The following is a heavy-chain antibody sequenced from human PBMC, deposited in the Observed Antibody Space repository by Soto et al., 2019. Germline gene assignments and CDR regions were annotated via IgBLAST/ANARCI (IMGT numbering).Heavy chain of an antibody. CDR2: ISYDGSNK. D-gene: IGHD3-22*01. Sequence: GSLRLSCAASGFTFSSYGMHWVRQAPGKGLEWVAVISYDGSNKYYADSVKGRFTISRDNSKNTLYLQMNSLRAEDTAVYYCAKGPYDSSGYSYYYYYMDVWGKGTTVTVSS. J-gene: IGHJ6*03. CDR3: AKGPYDSSGYSYYYYYMDV. V-gene: IGHV3-30*18. CDR1: GFTFSSYG.